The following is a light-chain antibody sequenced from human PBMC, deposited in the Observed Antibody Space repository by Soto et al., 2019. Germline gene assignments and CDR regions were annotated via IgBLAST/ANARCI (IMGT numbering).Light chain of an antibody. CDR1: QSISSW. V-gene: IGKV1-5*03. CDR2: KAS. Sequence: DIPMTQSPSTLSASVGDRVTITCRASQSISSWLAWYQQKPGRAPKLLIYKASSLGSGVPSRFAGSGSGTEFTLTISSLQPDDFATYYCQQYDSFPLTFGGGSKVEIK. CDR3: QQYDSFPLT. J-gene: IGKJ4*01.